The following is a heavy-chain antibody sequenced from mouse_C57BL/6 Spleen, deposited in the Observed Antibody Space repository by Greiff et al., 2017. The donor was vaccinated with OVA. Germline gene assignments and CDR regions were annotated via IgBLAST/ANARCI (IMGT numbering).Heavy chain of an antibody. CDR3: ASYSNYPYYIDY. CDR2: INPNNGGT. V-gene: IGHV1-22*01. CDR1: GYTFTDYN. J-gene: IGHJ2*01. Sequence: EVKLEESGPELVKPGASVKMSCKASGYTFTDYNMHWVKQSHGKSLEWIGYINPNNGGTSYNQKFKGKATLTVNKSSSTAYMELRSLTSEDSAVYYCASYSNYPYYIDYWGQGTTLTVSS. D-gene: IGHD2-5*01.